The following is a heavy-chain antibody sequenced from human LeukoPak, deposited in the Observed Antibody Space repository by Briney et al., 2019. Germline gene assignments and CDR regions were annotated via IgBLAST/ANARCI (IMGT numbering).Heavy chain of an antibody. CDR1: GYTFTGYY. D-gene: IGHD3-22*01. CDR3: ASLKNYYDSSGYLVTDAFDT. J-gene: IGHJ3*02. V-gene: IGHV1-2*02. CDR2: INPNNGVT. Sequence: ASVKVSCKASGYTFTGYYMHWVRQAPGQGLEWMGWINPNNGVTKYAQRFQGRVTMTRDTSINTAYMELSSLRSDDTAVYYCASLKNYYDSSGYLVTDAFDTWGQGTMVTVSS.